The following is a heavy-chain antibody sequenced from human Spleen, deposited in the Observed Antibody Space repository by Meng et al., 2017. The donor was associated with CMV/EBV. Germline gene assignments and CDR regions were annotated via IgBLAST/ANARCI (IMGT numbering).Heavy chain of an antibody. Sequence: VSGTSISTSDWWSWVRQPPGKGLEWIGDVYRSGYTNYNPSLKGRVSMSVDRSKNQFSLKLYSVTAADTAVYYCARVTEYGGNCFDSWGQGTLVTVSS. J-gene: IGHJ4*02. CDR1: GTSISTSDW. V-gene: IGHV4-4*02. CDR2: VYRSGYT. D-gene: IGHD6-6*01. CDR3: ARVTEYGGNCFDS.